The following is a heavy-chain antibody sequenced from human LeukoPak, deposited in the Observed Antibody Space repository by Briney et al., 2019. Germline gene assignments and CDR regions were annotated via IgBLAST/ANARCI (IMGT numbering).Heavy chain of an antibody. CDR1: GGSFSGYY. CDR2: INHSGST. J-gene: IGHJ5*02. Sequence: PSETLSLTCAVYGGSFSGYYWSWIRQPPRKGLDWVGEINHSGSTNYNPSLTSRVTISVETYKNKFYLKLNSVTAADTAVYYCSRWTVDYNWFDPWGQGTVVTVSS. V-gene: IGHV4-34*01. CDR3: SRWTVDYNWFDP. D-gene: IGHD2-15*01.